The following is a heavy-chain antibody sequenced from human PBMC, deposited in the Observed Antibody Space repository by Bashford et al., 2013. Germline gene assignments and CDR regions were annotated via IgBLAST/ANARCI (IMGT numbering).Heavy chain of an antibody. CDR2: LVVVVVP. Sequence: GSLRLSCAASGFTFSSYSMNWVRQAPGEGAGVGFHTLVVVVVPYTTQTLLKGPDSPISRDNAKNTLYLQMNSLRAEDTAVYYCARVAGLDGYGMDVWGQGPTGHPSP. J-gene: IGHJ6*02. D-gene: IGHD2-2*03. V-gene: IGHV3-48*04. CDR3: ARVAGLDGYGMDV. CDR1: GFTFSSYS.